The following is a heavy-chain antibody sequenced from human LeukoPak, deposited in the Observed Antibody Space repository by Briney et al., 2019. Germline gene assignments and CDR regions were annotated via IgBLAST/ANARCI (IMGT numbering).Heavy chain of an antibody. CDR1: GFTFSSYS. Sequence: GGSLRLSCAASGFTFSSYSTNWVRQAPGKGLEWVSYISSSGSTVYYADSVKGRFTISRDNAKNSLYLQMNSLRAEDTAVYYCARDGKYCSSTSCHRPFDYWGQGTLVTVSS. V-gene: IGHV3-48*04. CDR2: ISSSGSTV. D-gene: IGHD2-2*01. CDR3: ARDGKYCSSTSCHRPFDY. J-gene: IGHJ4*02.